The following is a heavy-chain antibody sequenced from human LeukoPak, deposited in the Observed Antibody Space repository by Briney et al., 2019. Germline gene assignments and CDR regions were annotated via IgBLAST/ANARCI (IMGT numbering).Heavy chain of an antibody. Sequence: ASVKVSCKASGYTFTGYYMHWVRQAPGQGLEWMGWINPNSGGTNYAQKFQGRVTMTRDTSISTAYMELSSLRSEDTAVYYCARALTAHIAAQSSFDYWGQGTLVTVSS. V-gene: IGHV1-2*02. CDR1: GYTFTGYY. CDR3: ARALTAHIAAQSSFDY. CDR2: INPNSGGT. J-gene: IGHJ4*02. D-gene: IGHD6-6*01.